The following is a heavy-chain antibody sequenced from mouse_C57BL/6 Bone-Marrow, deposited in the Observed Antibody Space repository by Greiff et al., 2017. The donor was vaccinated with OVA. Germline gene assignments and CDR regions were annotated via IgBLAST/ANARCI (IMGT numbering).Heavy chain of an antibody. CDR2: IYPGGGYT. CDR3: ARLDCYSAMDY. Sequence: VQLQQSGAELVRPGTSVKMSCKASGFTFTNYWIGWAKQRPGHGLEWIGDIYPGGGYTNYNEKVKGKATLTAAKSSSTAYMQFSSLTSEDSAIYYCARLDCYSAMDYWGQGTSVTVSS. J-gene: IGHJ4*01. CDR1: GFTFTNYW. V-gene: IGHV1-63*01.